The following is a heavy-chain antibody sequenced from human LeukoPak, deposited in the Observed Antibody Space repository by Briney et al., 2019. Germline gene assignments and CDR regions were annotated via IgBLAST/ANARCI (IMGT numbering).Heavy chain of an antibody. CDR1: GFTFSSYA. Sequence: GGSLRLSCAASGFTFSSYAMSWVRQAPGKGLEWVADMKEDGSEKYYVDSVKGRFTISRDNAKNSLYLHLNSLRAEDTAVYYCARGDYYDRRFDNWGQGTLVTVSS. J-gene: IGHJ4*02. V-gene: IGHV3-7*02. D-gene: IGHD3-22*01. CDR3: ARGDYYDRRFDN. CDR2: MKEDGSEK.